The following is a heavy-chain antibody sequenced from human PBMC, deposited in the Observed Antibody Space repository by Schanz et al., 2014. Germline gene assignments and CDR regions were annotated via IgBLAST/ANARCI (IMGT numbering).Heavy chain of an antibody. CDR2: ISSGGGST. Sequence: EVQLVESGGGLVQPGGSLRLSCTASGFSFTTYAMSWVRQAPGKGLEWVSSISSGGGSTYYADSVKGRFTISRDNSKNLLYLQMNSLRAEDTAVYYCTRDVRLDRRGNWFDPWGQGTLXAVSA. J-gene: IGHJ5*02. CDR1: GFSFTTYA. D-gene: IGHD1-1*01. CDR3: TRDVRLDRRGNWFDP. V-gene: IGHV3-23*04.